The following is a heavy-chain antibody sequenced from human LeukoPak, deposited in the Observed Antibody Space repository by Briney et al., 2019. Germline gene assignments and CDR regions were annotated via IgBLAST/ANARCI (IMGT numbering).Heavy chain of an antibody. CDR2: IWYDGSNK. CDR1: GFTFSKYG. Sequence: GGSLRLSCAASGFTFSKYGMHWVRQAPGKGLEWVAVIWYDGSNKDYADSVKGRFTISRDNTKNTLYLQMDSLRVGDTAVYYCARAEGYGYYFEYCGQGTLVSVSS. D-gene: IGHD5-18*01. J-gene: IGHJ4*02. CDR3: ARAEGYGYYFEY. V-gene: IGHV3-33*08.